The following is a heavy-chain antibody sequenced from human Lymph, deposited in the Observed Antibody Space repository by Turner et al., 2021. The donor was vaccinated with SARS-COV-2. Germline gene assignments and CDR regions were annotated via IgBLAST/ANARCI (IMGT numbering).Heavy chain of an antibody. V-gene: IGHV3-21*01. CDR2: ITVTSSYI. Sequence: EVQLVESGGGLVKPGGSLSLSCAASGFTFSSYSMNWVRQVPWKGMEWVSSITVTSSYIYYADSVKGRFTISRDKAKNSLYLEMNSLRAEDTAVYYCARGTPDFPYYFDYWGQGTLVTVSS. CDR3: ARGTPDFPYYFDY. D-gene: IGHD2-21*02. J-gene: IGHJ4*02. CDR1: GFTFSSYS.